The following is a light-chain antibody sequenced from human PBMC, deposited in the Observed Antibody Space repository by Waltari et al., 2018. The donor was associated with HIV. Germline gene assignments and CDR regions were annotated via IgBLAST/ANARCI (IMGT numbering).Light chain of an antibody. Sequence: EIVLTQSSGTLSLSPGERATLSFMASQSVSSYSAGYQQTPGQAPRLLNYEASNRATGIPARFSGSGSETDFTLTISSLEPEDFAVYYCQHRSFSITFGQGTRLEIK. CDR3: QHRSFSIT. CDR2: EAS. V-gene: IGKV3-11*01. CDR1: QSVSSY. J-gene: IGKJ5*01.